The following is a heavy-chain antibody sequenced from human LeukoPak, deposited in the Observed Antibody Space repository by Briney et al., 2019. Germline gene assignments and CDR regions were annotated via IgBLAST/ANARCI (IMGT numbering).Heavy chain of an antibody. V-gene: IGHV3-7*02. D-gene: IGHD2-15*01. Sequence: PGGSLRLSCAASGFTFSTYWMNWVRQAPGKGLEWVANIKQDGSEKYYVDSVKGRVTISRDNSKNTLNLQMNSLRTEDTAVFYCAKPRDIDSWAFDVWGQGTMVTVSS. J-gene: IGHJ3*01. CDR1: GFTFSTYW. CDR3: AKPRDIDSWAFDV. CDR2: IKQDGSEK.